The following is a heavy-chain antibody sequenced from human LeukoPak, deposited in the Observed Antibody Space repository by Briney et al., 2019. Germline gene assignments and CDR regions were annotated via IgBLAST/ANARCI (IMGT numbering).Heavy chain of an antibody. CDR3: ARVGGYDYTIDY. J-gene: IGHJ4*02. Sequence: PSETLSLTCTVSGYSISSGYYWGWIRQPPGKGLEWIGSIYHSGSTYYNLSLKSRVTISVDRSKNQFSLKLSSVTAADTAVYYCARVGGYDYTIDYWGQGTLVTASS. D-gene: IGHD5-12*01. CDR2: IYHSGST. CDR1: GYSISSGYY. V-gene: IGHV4-38-2*02.